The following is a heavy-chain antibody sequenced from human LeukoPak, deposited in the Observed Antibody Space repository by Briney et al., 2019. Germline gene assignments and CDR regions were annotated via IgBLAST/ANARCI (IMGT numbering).Heavy chain of an antibody. V-gene: IGHV4-59*01. J-gene: IGHJ3*02. D-gene: IGHD1-26*01. CDR2: IYYSGST. Sequence: SETLSLTCTVSGGSISSYYWSWIRQPPGKGLEWIGHIYYSGSTNYNPSLKSRVTISVDTSKNQFSLKLSSVTAADTAVYYGAREGGGGATSGAFDIWGQGTMVTVSS. CDR1: GGSISSYY. CDR3: AREGGGGATSGAFDI.